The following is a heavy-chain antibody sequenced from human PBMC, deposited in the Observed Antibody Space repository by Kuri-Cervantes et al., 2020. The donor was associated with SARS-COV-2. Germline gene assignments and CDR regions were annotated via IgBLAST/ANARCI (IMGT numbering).Heavy chain of an antibody. V-gene: IGHV4-34*01. J-gene: IGHJ5*02. D-gene: IGHD4-23*01. Sequence: ESLKISCAVYGGSFSGYYWSWIRQPPGKGLEWIGEINHSGSTYYNPSLKSRVTISVDTSKNQFSLRLSSVTAADTAVYYCASHGTTGVPNWFDPWGQGTLVTVSS. CDR1: GGSFSGYY. CDR2: INHSGST. CDR3: ASHGTTGVPNWFDP.